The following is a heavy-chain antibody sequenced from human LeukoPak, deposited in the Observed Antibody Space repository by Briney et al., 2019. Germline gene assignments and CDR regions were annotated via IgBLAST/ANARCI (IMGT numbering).Heavy chain of an antibody. CDR3: ARDQGVNYWFDP. Sequence: ASVKVSCTASGYTLTSYYMHWVQQAPGQGLEWMGIINPSGGSTSYAQKFQGRVTMTRDTSTSTVYMELSSLRSEDTAVYYCARDQGVNYWFDPWGQGTLVTVSS. V-gene: IGHV1-46*01. D-gene: IGHD1-7*01. CDR1: GYTLTSYY. CDR2: INPSGGST. J-gene: IGHJ5*02.